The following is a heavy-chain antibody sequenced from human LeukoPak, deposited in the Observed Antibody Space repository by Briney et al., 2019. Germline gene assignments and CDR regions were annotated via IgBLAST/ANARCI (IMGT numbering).Heavy chain of an antibody. D-gene: IGHD3-9*01. CDR3: ARPYYDILTGYYLFDY. CDR2: INPNSGGT. J-gene: IGHJ4*02. CDR1: GYTFTGYY. V-gene: IGHV1-2*06. Sequence: ASVKVSCKASGYTFTGYYMHWVRQAPGQGLEWMGRINPNSGGTNYAQKFQGRVTMTRDTSISTAYMELSRLRSDDTAVYYCARPYYDILTGYYLFDYWGQGTLVTVSS.